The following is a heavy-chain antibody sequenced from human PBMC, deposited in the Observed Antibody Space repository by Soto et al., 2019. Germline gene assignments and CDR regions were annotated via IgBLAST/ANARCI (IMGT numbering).Heavy chain of an antibody. J-gene: IGHJ6*01. V-gene: IGHV4-4*02. D-gene: IGHD2-8*02. CDR3: ATRETRTGGRG. CDR2: MSLNGDI. CDR1: GGTIRSGHW. Sequence: QVQLQESGPGLVESSGTLSLTCAVYGGTIRSGHWWTWVRQSPGKGLEWIGEMSLNGDINYSPSLQSRVTVSIDMSRNHLSLRLTSVTAADTAVYYCATRETRTGGRGWGPGTMVAVAS.